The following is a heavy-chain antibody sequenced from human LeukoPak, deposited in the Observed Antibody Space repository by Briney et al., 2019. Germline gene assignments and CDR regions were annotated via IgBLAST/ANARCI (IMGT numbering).Heavy chain of an antibody. CDR1: GFTFANYA. Sequence: PGGSLRLSCAASGFTFANYAMSWVRQAPGKGLEWVSGISGYGDSKYYAASVNGRFTISRDNSKNTLYLQMNSLGAEDTAVYYCAKARTDMFSLSWFDYWGRGTLVTVSS. D-gene: IGHD3-10*02. CDR2: ISGYGDSK. V-gene: IGHV3-23*01. CDR3: AKARTDMFSLSWFDY. J-gene: IGHJ4*02.